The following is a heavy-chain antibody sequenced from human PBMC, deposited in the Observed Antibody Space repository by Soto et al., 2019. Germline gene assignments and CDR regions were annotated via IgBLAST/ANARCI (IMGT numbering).Heavy chain of an antibody. CDR2: IIPMYDSA. Sequence: QVQRVQSGAELKKPGSSVNVSCADSGGTVKTYTINWVRQAPGQGLEWIGQIIPMYDSANYAQRFQGRVTISADKSTNIAYMELSGLRSEDTALYYCATWRTYSGSYCFDYWGQGTLVSVSS. CDR1: GGTVKTYT. CDR3: ATWRTYSGSYCFDY. J-gene: IGHJ4*02. D-gene: IGHD1-26*01. V-gene: IGHV1-69*06.